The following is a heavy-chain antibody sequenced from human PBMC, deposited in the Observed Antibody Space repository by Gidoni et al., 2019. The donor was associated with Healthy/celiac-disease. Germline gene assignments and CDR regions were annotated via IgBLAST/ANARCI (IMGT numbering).Heavy chain of an antibody. J-gene: IGHJ6*03. CDR1: GGSFSGYY. CDR3: AGTMIVAYYYYYYMDV. Sequence: QVQLQQWGAGLLKPSETLSLTCAVYGGSFSGYYWSWIRQPPGKGLEWIGEINHSGSTNYNPSLKSRVTISVDTSKNQFSLKLRSVTAADTAVYYCAGTMIVAYYYYYYMDVWGKGTTVTVSS. CDR2: INHSGST. D-gene: IGHD3-22*01. V-gene: IGHV4-34*01.